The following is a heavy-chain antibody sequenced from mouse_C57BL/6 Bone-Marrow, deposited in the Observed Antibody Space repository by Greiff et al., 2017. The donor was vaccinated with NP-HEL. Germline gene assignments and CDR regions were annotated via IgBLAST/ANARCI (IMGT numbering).Heavy chain of an antibody. J-gene: IGHJ2*01. CDR3: VRQGYDGYYLDY. Sequence: EVQLQESGGGLVQPKGSLKLSCAASGFSFNTYAMNWVRQAPGKGLEWVARIRSKSNNYATYYADSLKDRFTISRYDSESMLYLQMNNLKTEDTAMYYCVRQGYDGYYLDYWGQGTTLTVSS. CDR2: IRSKSNNYAT. V-gene: IGHV10-1*01. D-gene: IGHD2-3*01. CDR1: GFSFNTYA.